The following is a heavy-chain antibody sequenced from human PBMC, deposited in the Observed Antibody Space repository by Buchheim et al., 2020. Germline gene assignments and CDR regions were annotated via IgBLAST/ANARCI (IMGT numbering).Heavy chain of an antibody. CDR2: INPNSGGT. CDR1: GYTFTGYY. CDR3: ARGDDNWNYGDRYYYYGMDV. V-gene: IGHV1-2*06. D-gene: IGHD1-7*01. Sequence: QVQLVQSGAEVKKPGASVKVPCKASGYTFTGYYMHWVRQAPGQGLEWMGRINPNSGGTNYAQKFQGRVTMTRDTSISTAYMELSRLRSDDTAVYYCARGDDNWNYGDRYYYYGMDVWGQGTT. J-gene: IGHJ6*02.